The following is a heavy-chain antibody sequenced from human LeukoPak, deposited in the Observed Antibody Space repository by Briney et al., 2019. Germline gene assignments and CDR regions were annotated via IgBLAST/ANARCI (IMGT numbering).Heavy chain of an antibody. CDR2: IGSDSGAI. J-gene: IGHJ4*02. Sequence: GGSLRLSCAASGFTFSSFAMIWVRQAAGKGLEWVSVIGSDSGAIQYADSVKGRFTISRDNSKNMLYLQMNSLGAEDTAIYYCAKRWDYGDYHFDYWGQGTLVTVSS. D-gene: IGHD4-17*01. CDR3: AKRWDYGDYHFDY. CDR1: GFTFSSFA. V-gene: IGHV3-23*01.